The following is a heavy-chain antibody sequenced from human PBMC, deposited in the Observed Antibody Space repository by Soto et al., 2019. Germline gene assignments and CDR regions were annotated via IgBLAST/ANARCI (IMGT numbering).Heavy chain of an antibody. CDR3: ARGPTAAVTTSYYYMDV. Sequence: SETLSLTCAVYGGSFSGYYWSWIRQPPGKGLEWIGEINHSGSTNYNPSLKSRVTISVDTSKNQFSLKLSSVTAADTAVYYCARGPTAAVTTSYYYMDVWGKGTTVTVSS. CDR2: INHSGST. CDR1: GGSFSGYY. V-gene: IGHV4-34*01. J-gene: IGHJ6*03. D-gene: IGHD4-4*01.